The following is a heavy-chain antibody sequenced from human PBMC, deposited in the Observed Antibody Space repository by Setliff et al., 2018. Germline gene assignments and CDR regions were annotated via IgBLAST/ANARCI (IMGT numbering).Heavy chain of an antibody. CDR2: INTNTGNP. V-gene: IGHV7-4-1*02. CDR3: ARGGDTITIFGVVTPDYYYYMDV. CDR1: GYTFRSYG. Sequence: GSVKVSCKASGYTFRSYGINWVRQAPGQGLEWMGWINTNTGNPTYAQGFTGRFVFSLDTSVTTAYLQISSLKAQDSAVYYCARGGDTITIFGVVTPDYYYYMDVWGTGTTVTVSS. D-gene: IGHD3-3*01. J-gene: IGHJ6*03.